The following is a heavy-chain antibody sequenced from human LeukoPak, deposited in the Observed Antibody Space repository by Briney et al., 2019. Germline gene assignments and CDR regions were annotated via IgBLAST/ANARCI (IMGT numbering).Heavy chain of an antibody. D-gene: IGHD2-15*01. V-gene: IGHV1-2*02. CDR3: GRRRIDCSDTGCYVDY. CDR2: MNPNRGDT. CDR1: GYTFTGYY. J-gene: IGHJ4*02. Sequence: ASVKVSCKASGYTFTGYYIHWMRQAPGQGLEWMGWMNPNRGDTSYAQKFQGRVTMTRDTPINTAYMELSGLTSDDTAVYYCGRRRIDCSDTGCYVDYWGQGTMVTVSS.